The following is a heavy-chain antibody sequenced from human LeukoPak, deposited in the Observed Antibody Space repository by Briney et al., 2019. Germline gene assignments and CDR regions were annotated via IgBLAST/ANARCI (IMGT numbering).Heavy chain of an antibody. J-gene: IGHJ3*01. CDR2: IKPSDGGT. CDR3: ARDPNTGPTPNAFDR. Sequence: GASVKVSCTASGYTFTDYFIHWVRQAPGQGLEWMGLIKPSDGGTKYAQNFQGRVTMTRDTSITTAYMELSGLRYDDTALYYCARDPNTGPTPNAFDRWGPGTLVSVSS. V-gene: IGHV1-2*02. CDR1: GYTFTDYF. D-gene: IGHD5-18*01.